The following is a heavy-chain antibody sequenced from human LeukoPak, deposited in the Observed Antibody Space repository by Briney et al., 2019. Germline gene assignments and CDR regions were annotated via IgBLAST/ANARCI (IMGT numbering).Heavy chain of an antibody. J-gene: IGHJ6*02. CDR1: GGSISSSSYY. CDR3: ARADESLVYGMDV. Sequence: SETLSLTCTVSGGSISSSSYYWGWIRQPPGKGLEWIGSIYYSGSTYYNPSLKSRVTISVDTSRNQFSLKLKSVTAADTAMYYCARADESLVYGMDVWGQGTTVIVSS. V-gene: IGHV4-39*01. CDR2: IYYSGST.